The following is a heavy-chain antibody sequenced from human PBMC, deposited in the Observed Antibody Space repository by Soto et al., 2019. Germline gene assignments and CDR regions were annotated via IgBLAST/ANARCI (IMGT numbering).Heavy chain of an antibody. Sequence: QVQLQESGPGLVKPSQTLSLTCTVSGGSISSGGYYWSWIRQHPGKGREWIGYIYYSGSTYYNPSLKSRGTISVDTSKNQFSLKLSSVTAADTAVYYCASYYDSSGYLDAFDIWGQGTMVTVSS. V-gene: IGHV4-31*03. CDR3: ASYYDSSGYLDAFDI. D-gene: IGHD3-22*01. J-gene: IGHJ3*02. CDR1: GGSISSGGYY. CDR2: IYYSGST.